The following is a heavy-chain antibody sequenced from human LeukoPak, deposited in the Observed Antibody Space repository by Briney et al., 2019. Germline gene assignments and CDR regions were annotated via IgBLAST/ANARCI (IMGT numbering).Heavy chain of an antibody. J-gene: IGHJ4*02. CDR2: ISAYNGNT. CDR1: GYTFTDYY. CDR3: ARVDTGFDY. V-gene: IGHV1-18*04. D-gene: IGHD5-18*01. Sequence: ASVKVSCKASGYTFTDYYMHWVRQVPGQGLEWMGWISAYNGNTNYAQKFLGRVLMTTDTSTRTGYMELRSLTSDDTAVYYCARVDTGFDYWGQGTLVTVSS.